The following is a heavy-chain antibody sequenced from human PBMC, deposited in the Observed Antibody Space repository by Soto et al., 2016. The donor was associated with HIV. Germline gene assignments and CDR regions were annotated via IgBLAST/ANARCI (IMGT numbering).Heavy chain of an antibody. D-gene: IGHD3-10*01. CDR2: MNPNSGNT. V-gene: IGHV1-8*03. J-gene: IGHJ3*02. Sequence: QVQLVQSGAEVKKPGASVKVSCKASGYTFTSYDINWVRQATGQGLEWMGWMNPNSGNTGYAPKFQGRVAITRNTSIRTAYMELNRLTSDDTGVYYCARVPGSYSGIWGQGTMVTVSS. CDR1: GYTFTSYD. CDR3: ARVPGSYSGI.